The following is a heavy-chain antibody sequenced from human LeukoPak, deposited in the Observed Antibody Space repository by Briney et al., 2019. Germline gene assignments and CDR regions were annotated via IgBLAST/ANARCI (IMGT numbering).Heavy chain of an antibody. J-gene: IGHJ4*02. CDR2: ISAYNGNT. V-gene: IGHV1-18*01. D-gene: IGHD5-18*01. Sequence: ASVEVSCKASGYTFTSYGISWVRQAPGQGLEWMGWISAYNGNTNYAQKLQGRVTMTIDTSTSTAYMELRSLRSDDTAVYYCARDMAAMVTAVVSDYWGQGTLVTVSS. CDR1: GYTFTSYG. CDR3: ARDMAAMVTAVVSDY.